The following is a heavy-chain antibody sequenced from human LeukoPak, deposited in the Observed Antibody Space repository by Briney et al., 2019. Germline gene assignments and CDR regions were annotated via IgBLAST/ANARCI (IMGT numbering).Heavy chain of an antibody. CDR2: INHSGST. D-gene: IGHD2-2*01. CDR3: ARGGIVVVPAGFDY. V-gene: IGHV4-34*01. J-gene: IGHJ4*02. CDR1: GGSFSGYY. Sequence: PSETLSLTCAVYGGSFSGYYWSWIRQPPGKGLEWIGEINHSGSTNYNPSPKSRVTISVDTSKTQSSLKLTSVTAADTAVYYCARGGIVVVPAGFDYWGQGTLVTVSS.